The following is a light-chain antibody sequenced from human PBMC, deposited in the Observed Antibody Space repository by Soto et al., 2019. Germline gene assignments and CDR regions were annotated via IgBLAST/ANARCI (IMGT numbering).Light chain of an antibody. J-gene: IGKJ3*01. Sequence: EIVMTQSPDTLSVSPGERVTLSCGASQNVGTNLAWYQQKPGQAPRLLIFDASYRATGIPGRFSGSGSGTDFTLTISSLEPEDFAVYYCQQRSSWPATFGPGTKVDIK. CDR3: QQRSSWPAT. CDR2: DAS. V-gene: IGKV3-11*01. CDR1: QNVGTN.